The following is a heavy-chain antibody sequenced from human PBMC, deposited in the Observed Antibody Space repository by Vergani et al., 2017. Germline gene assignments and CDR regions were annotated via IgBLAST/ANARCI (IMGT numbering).Heavy chain of an antibody. J-gene: IGHJ4*02. CDR2: INPNSGGT. Sequence: QVQLVQSGAEVKKPGASVKVSCKASGYTFTGYYMHWVRQAPGQGLEWMGWINPNSGGTNYAQKVQGRVTMIRDTSISTAYMEPSRLRSDDTAVYYCARVNYDILTSSVGGLGYWGQGTLVTVSS. CDR1: GYTFTGYY. D-gene: IGHD3-9*01. V-gene: IGHV1-2*02. CDR3: ARVNYDILTSSVGGLGY.